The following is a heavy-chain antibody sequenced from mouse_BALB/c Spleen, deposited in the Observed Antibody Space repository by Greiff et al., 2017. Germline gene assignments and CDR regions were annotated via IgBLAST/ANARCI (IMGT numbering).Heavy chain of an antibody. Sequence: QVQLKESGAELMKPGASVKISCKATGYTFSSYWIEWVKQRPGHGLEWIGEILPGSGSTNYNEKFKGKATFTADTSSNTAYMQLSSLTSEDSAVYYCARISRYYGYGYWGQGTTLTVSS. CDR3: ARISRYYGYGY. CDR1: GYTFSSYW. CDR2: ILPGSGST. J-gene: IGHJ2*01. V-gene: IGHV1-9*01. D-gene: IGHD1-2*01.